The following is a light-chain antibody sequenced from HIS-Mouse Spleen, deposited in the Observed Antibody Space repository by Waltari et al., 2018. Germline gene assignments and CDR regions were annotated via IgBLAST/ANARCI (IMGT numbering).Light chain of an antibody. CDR1: ALPKKD. CDR2: EES. Sequence: SYELTQPPSVSVATGQTARITCSGAALPKKDAYWYQQKAVQDPVLINYEESKRPSGIPERFSGSSSGTMATLTISGAQVEDEADYYCYSTDSSGNHRVFGGGTKLTVL. V-gene: IGLV3-10*01. CDR3: YSTDSSGNHRV. J-gene: IGLJ2*01.